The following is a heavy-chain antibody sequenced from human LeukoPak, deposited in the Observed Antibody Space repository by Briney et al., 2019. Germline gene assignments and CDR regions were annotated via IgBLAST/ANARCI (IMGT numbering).Heavy chain of an antibody. Sequence: GGSLRLSCAASGFTFDSNSMSWVRQAPGKGLEWVANIKQDGSEKYYVDSVKGRFTISRDNAKNSLYLQMDSLRAEDTAVYYCAKNWGSLDYWGQGTLVTVSS. D-gene: IGHD7-27*01. V-gene: IGHV3-7*01. CDR2: IKQDGSEK. J-gene: IGHJ4*02. CDR1: GFTFDSNS. CDR3: AKNWGSLDY.